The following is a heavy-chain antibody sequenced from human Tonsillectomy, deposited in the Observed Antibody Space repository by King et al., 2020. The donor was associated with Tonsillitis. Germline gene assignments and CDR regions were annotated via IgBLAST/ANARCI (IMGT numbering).Heavy chain of an antibody. CDR2: LTSRGTYI. J-gene: IGHJ3*01. CDR1: GFTFSNYD. D-gene: IGHD3-22*01. V-gene: IGHV3-21*01. Sequence: VQLVESGGRLVKPGGSRRLSCATSGFTFSNYDINWVRQYPGKGLEWVSSLTSRGTYIYYAGSLKGRLTISRDNAKNSLYLQMNYLSADDTAVYYCAKDKGADYYDTGRGAFDVWGQGTMVTVSS. CDR3: AKDKGADYYDTGRGAFDV.